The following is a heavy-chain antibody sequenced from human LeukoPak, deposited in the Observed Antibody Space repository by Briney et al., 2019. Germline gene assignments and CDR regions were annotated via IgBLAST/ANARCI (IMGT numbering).Heavy chain of an antibody. CDR3: ARDLGYYYGSGSYYGWFDP. V-gene: IGHV1-2*02. D-gene: IGHD3-10*01. Sequence: ASVKVSCKASGYTFTGYYMHWVRQAPGQGLEWMGWINPNSGGTNYAQKFQGRVTVTRDTSISTAYMELSRLRSDDTAVYYCARDLGYYYGSGSYYGWFDPWGQGTLVTVSS. J-gene: IGHJ5*02. CDR2: INPNSGGT. CDR1: GYTFTGYY.